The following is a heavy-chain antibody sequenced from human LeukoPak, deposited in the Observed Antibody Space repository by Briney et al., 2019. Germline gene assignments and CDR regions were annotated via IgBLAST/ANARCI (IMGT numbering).Heavy chain of an antibody. CDR3: ARERIHYASGGDLTDALLFYYYGMDV. J-gene: IGHJ6*02. D-gene: IGHD3-10*01. V-gene: IGHV3-53*01. Sequence: GGSLRLSCAASGLVVSSNCMSWVRQAPGKGLEWVSVIYSDGSPNYADSVKGRFTISRDTSKNTLYLQMNSLRAGDTAVYYCARERIHYASGGDLTDALLFYYYGMDVWGQGTTVTVSS. CDR1: GLVVSSNC. CDR2: IYSDGSP.